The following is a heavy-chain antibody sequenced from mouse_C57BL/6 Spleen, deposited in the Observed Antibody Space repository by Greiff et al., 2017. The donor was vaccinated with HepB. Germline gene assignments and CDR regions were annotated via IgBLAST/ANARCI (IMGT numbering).Heavy chain of an antibody. CDR2: IHPNSGST. CDR3: TRGLYGKGDYFDY. D-gene: IGHD2-1*01. Sequence: VQLQQPGAELVKPGASVKLSCKASGYTFTSYWMHWVKQRPGQGLEWIGMIHPNSGSTNYNEKFKGKAKLTAVTSASTAYMELSSLTNEDSAVYYCTRGLYGKGDYFDYWGQGTTLTVSS. V-gene: IGHV1-64*01. CDR1: GYTFTSYW. J-gene: IGHJ2*01.